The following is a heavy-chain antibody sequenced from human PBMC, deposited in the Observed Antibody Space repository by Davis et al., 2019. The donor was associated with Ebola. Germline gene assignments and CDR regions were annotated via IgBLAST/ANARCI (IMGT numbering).Heavy chain of an antibody. Sequence: SVKVSCKASGFTFTSSAMQWVRQARGQRLEWIGWIVVGSGNTNYAQKFQERVAITRDMSTSTAYMELSSLRSEDTAVYYCAAEYCSSTSCYYYYGMDVWGQGTTVTVSS. CDR2: IVVGSGNT. CDR1: GFTFTSSA. V-gene: IGHV1-58*02. CDR3: AAEYCSSTSCYYYYGMDV. D-gene: IGHD2-2*01. J-gene: IGHJ6*02.